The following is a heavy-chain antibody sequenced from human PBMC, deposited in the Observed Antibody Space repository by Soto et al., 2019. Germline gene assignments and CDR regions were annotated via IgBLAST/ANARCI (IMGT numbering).Heavy chain of an antibody. D-gene: IGHD2-2*02. CDR3: AKGVEPAAITCFDP. Sequence: GGSLRLSCAASGFTFSSYGMHWVRQAPGKGLEWVAVISYDGSNKYYADSVKGRFTISRDNSKNTLYLQMNSLRAEDTAVYYCAKGVEPAAITCFDPWGQGTLVTVSS. J-gene: IGHJ5*02. V-gene: IGHV3-30*18. CDR2: ISYDGSNK. CDR1: GFTFSSYG.